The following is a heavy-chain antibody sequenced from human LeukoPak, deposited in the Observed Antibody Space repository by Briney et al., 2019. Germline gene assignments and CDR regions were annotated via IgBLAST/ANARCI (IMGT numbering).Heavy chain of an antibody. CDR3: ARAVDYVWGSYHIIDY. J-gene: IGHJ4*02. V-gene: IGHV4-38-2*02. D-gene: IGHD3-16*02. CDR2: IYHSGST. Sequence: SETLSLTCTVSGGSISSYYWGWIRQPPGKGLEWIGSIYHSGSTYYNPSLKSRVTISVDTSKNQFSLKLSSVTAADTAVYYCARAVDYVWGSYHIIDYWGQGTLVTVSS. CDR1: GGSISSYY.